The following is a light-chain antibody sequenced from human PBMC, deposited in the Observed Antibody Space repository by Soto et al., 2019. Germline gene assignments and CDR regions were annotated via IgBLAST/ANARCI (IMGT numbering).Light chain of an antibody. Sequence: IVWTQSPVTLSLPTWERATLSCRASQSSSINLAWYQQKPGQAPRLLIYDASKRATGIPARFSGSGSGTDFTITISSREPEDFAVYYCQQRTNWWTFDQGTKVEI. CDR2: DAS. CDR1: QSSSIN. V-gene: IGKV3-11*01. CDR3: QQRTNWWT. J-gene: IGKJ1*01.